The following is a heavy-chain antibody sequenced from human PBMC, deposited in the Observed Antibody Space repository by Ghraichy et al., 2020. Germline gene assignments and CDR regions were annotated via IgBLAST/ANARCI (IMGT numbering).Heavy chain of an antibody. CDR2: ISSSSYI. Sequence: GGSLRLSCAASGFTFSSYSMNWVRQAPGKGLEWVSSISSSSYIYYADSVKGRFTISRDNAKNSLYLQMNSLRAEDTAVYYCARTSSGSDRAFDIWGQGTMVTVSS. CDR3: ARTSSGSDRAFDI. D-gene: IGHD3-22*01. V-gene: IGHV3-21*01. J-gene: IGHJ3*02. CDR1: GFTFSSYS.